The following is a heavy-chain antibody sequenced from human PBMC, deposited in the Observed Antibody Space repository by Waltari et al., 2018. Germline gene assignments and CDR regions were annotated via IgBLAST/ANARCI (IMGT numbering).Heavy chain of an antibody. CDR3: ARAGIVGYFDL. Sequence: QVQLVQSGAEVKKPGASVKVSCKASGYTFTSYAMHWVRQAPGQRLEWMGWINAGNGNTKYSQKFQGRVTITRDTPASTAYMELSSLRSEDTAVYYCARAGIVGYFDLWGRGTLVTVSS. CDR2: INAGNGNT. V-gene: IGHV1-3*01. J-gene: IGHJ2*01. D-gene: IGHD1-26*01. CDR1: GYTFTSYA.